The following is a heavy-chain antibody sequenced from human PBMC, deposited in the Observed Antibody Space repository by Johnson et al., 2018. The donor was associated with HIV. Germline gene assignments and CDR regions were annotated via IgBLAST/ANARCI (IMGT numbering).Heavy chain of an antibody. CDR3: ARAGGSSLAFDI. J-gene: IGHJ3*02. CDR2: IYSGGNT. V-gene: IGHV3-66*02. D-gene: IGHD6-6*01. CDR1: RFTVSSNY. Sequence: VQLVESGGGLVQPGGSLRLSCAASRFTVSSNYMTWVRQAPGKGLEWVSVIYSGGNTYYADSVKGRFTISRDNSKNTLYLQMNSLRAEDTAVYYCARAGGSSLAFDIWGQGTTVTVSS.